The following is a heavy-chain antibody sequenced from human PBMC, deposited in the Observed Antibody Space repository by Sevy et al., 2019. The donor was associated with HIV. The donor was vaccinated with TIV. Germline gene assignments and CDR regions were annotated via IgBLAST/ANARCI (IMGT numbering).Heavy chain of an antibody. V-gene: IGHV3-7*01. D-gene: IGHD3-22*01. CDR2: IKQDGNEK. Sequence: GGSLRLSCVASGFNLSPYWMTWVRQAPGKGLEWVANIKQDGNEKYYVDSVKGRFTVSRDNAKNALYLQMYSLRVEDTAVYFCASNTYPYDSNTYYPVYWGQGTRVTVSS. CDR3: ASNTYPYDSNTYYPVY. CDR1: GFNLSPYW. J-gene: IGHJ4*02.